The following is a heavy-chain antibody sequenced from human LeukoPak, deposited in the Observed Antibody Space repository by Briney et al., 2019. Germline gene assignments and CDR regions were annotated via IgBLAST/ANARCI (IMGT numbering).Heavy chain of an antibody. J-gene: IGHJ4*02. CDR3: AKERDSSGYYDY. D-gene: IGHD3-22*01. Sequence: AGSLRLSCAASAFTFSSYGMHWDRQAPGKGLEWVAATRTDGSNKYYADFVKGRLTISRDNSKDTVYLQMNSLSVEDTAVYYCAKERDSSGYYDYWGQGTLVTVSS. CDR2: TRTDGSNK. V-gene: IGHV3-30*02. CDR1: AFTFSSYG.